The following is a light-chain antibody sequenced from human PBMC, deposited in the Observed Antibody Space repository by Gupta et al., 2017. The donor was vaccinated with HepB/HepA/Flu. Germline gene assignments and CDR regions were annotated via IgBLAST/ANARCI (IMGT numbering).Light chain of an antibody. J-gene: IGKJ1*01. CDR2: HGT. CDR3: LQYNSWPRT. CDR1: QNIGTD. Sequence: EIVLTQSPATLSVSPGESATLSCRASQNIGTDLAWYRQRPGQTPPILLYHGTNRATGAPARFSGSGSGTEFTLAISSLQSDDFAIYDCLQYNSWPRTFGQGTKVEIK. V-gene: IGKV3-15*01.